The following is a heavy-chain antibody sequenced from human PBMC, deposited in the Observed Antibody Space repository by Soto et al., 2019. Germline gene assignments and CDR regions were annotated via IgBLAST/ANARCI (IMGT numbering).Heavy chain of an antibody. CDR2: ISYDGSNK. Sequence: GGSLRLSCAASGFTFSSYGMHWVRQAPGKGLEWVAVISYDGSNKYYADSVKGRFTISRDNSKNTLYLQMNSLRDEDTAVYYCAKDRRGGNFDYWGQGTQVTVSS. CDR1: GFTFSSYG. J-gene: IGHJ4*02. CDR3: AKDRRGGNFDY. V-gene: IGHV3-30*18.